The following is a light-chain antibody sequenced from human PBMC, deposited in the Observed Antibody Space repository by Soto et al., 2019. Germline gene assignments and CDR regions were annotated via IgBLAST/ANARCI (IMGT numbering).Light chain of an antibody. Sequence: QSLLTQPPSVSGDPGQRLTISCTGTSSNLGAGFDVHWYQQLPGTPPKLLIYGNTNRPSGVPDRFSGSKSGTSASLAITGLQAEDEADYYCQSYDRGLKVFGGGTKLTVL. J-gene: IGLJ3*02. CDR1: SSNLGAGFD. CDR2: GNT. CDR3: QSYDRGLKV. V-gene: IGLV1-40*01.